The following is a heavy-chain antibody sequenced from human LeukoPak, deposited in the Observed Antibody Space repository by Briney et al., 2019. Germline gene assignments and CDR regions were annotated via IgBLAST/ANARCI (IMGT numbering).Heavy chain of an antibody. Sequence: SETLSLTCTVSGGSISSYYWSWIRQPPGKGLEWIGYIYYSGSTNYNPSLKSRVTISVDMSKNQFSLKLSSVTAADTAVYYCAKRGNYMDVWGKGTTVTVSS. CDR3: AKRGNYMDV. J-gene: IGHJ6*03. CDR1: GGSISSYY. V-gene: IGHV4-59*01. CDR2: IYYSGST.